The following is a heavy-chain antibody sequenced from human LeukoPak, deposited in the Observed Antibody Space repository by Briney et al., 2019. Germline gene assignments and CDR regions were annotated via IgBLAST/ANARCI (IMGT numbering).Heavy chain of an antibody. V-gene: IGHV4-39*01. D-gene: IGHD6-13*01. CDR3: ATTPPASSWYLVGRDWFDP. CDR1: GGSISSSSYY. Sequence: SETLSLTCTVSGGSISSSSYYWGWIRQPPGKGLEWIGSIYYSGSTYYNPSLKSRVTISVDTSKNQFSLKLSSVTAADTAVYYCATTPPASSWYLVGRDWFDPWGQGTLVTVSS. CDR2: IYYSGST. J-gene: IGHJ5*02.